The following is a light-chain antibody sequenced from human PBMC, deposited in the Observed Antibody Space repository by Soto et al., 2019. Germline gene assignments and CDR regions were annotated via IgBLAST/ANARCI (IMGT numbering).Light chain of an antibody. CDR2: DAS. V-gene: IGKV3-20*01. CDR1: QSVGSN. Sequence: EIVMTQSPATLSVSPGETATLXXRASQSVGSNLAWYQQKPGQPPGXLIYDASSRATGAPDRFSGSGSGTDFTLTISRLEPEDFAVYYCQQYASSRTFGQGTKVDIK. J-gene: IGKJ1*01. CDR3: QQYASSRT.